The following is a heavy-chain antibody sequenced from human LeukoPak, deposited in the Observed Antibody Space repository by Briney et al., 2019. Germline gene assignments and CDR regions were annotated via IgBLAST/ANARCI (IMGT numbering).Heavy chain of an antibody. V-gene: IGHV1-18*01. CDR2: ISAYNGNT. CDR3: AKVEAAAGTLAHFDY. D-gene: IGHD6-13*01. CDR1: GYTIASHG. J-gene: IGHJ4*02. Sequence: ASVKVSCKASGYTIASHGISWVRQAPGQGLEWMGWISAYNGNTDYAQKLQGRVTMTTDTSTSTAYMELRSLRSDDTAVCYCAKVEAAAGTLAHFDYWGQGTLVTVSS.